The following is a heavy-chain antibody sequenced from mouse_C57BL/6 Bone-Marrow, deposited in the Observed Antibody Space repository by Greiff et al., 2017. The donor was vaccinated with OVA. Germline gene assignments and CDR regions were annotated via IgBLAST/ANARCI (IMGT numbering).Heavy chain of an antibody. CDR3: TTCPLDY. Sequence: EVQLQQSGAELVRPGASVKLSCTASGFNIKDNYMHWVKQRPEQGLEWIGWIDPENGDTEYATEFQGKATITADTSSNTAYLQLSSLTYEDTAVCYCTTCPLDYWGKGTTLTVSS. CDR1: GFNIKDNY. V-gene: IGHV14-4*01. CDR2: IDPENGDT. J-gene: IGHJ2*01.